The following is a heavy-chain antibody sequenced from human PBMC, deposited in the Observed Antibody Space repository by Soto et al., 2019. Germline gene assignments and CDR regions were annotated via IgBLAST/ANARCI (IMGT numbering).Heavy chain of an antibody. D-gene: IGHD6-19*01. Sequence: QVQLVESGGSVVQPGRSLRLSCAASGFTFSSYGMHWVRQAPGKGLEWVAVISYDGSNKYYADSVKGRFTISRDNSKNTLYLQMNSLRAEDTAVYYCAKDRSRIAVAAPFDHWGQGTLVTVSS. CDR3: AKDRSRIAVAAPFDH. V-gene: IGHV3-30*18. CDR1: GFTFSSYG. CDR2: ISYDGSNK. J-gene: IGHJ4*02.